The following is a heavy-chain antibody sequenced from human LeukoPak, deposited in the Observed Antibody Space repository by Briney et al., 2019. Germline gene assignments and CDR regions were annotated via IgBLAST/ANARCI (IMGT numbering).Heavy chain of an antibody. CDR1: GFTFSGSA. Sequence: PGGSLRLSCAASGFTFSGSAMHWVRQASGKGLEWVGRIRSKANSYATAYAASVKGRFTISRDDSKNTAYLQMNNLKTEDTAVYYCTRGATIMWDYYYYYMDVWGKGTTVTVSS. CDR3: TRGATIMWDYYYYYMDV. CDR2: IRSKANSYAT. D-gene: IGHD1-26*01. V-gene: IGHV3-73*01. J-gene: IGHJ6*03.